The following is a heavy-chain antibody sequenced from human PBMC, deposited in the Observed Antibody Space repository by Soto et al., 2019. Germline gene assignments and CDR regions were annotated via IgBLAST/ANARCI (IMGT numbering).Heavy chain of an antibody. D-gene: IGHD4-17*01. Sequence: QVQLVQSGAEVKKPGASVKVSCKASGYTFTRYAMHWVRQAPGQGLEWMGWINTGNENTHYSQKFQGRVTFTRDASATTAYMELSSLTSEDTAVYYCARNVDYFDPWGQGTLVTVSS. CDR3: ARNVDYFDP. V-gene: IGHV1-3*04. CDR1: GYTFTRYA. CDR2: INTGNENT. J-gene: IGHJ5*02.